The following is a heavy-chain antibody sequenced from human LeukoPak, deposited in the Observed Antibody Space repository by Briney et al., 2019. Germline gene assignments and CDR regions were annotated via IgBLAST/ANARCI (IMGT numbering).Heavy chain of an antibody. Sequence: SETLSLTCTVSGGSIRSYLWNCIRQPAGKGLEWIGHIYSSDNTSYNPSLKSRVTMSVDTSKNQFSLKLTSVTAADTAVYYCARRVEYNYGFRFDPWGQGTLVTVSS. J-gene: IGHJ5*02. CDR3: ARRVEYNYGFRFDP. CDR2: IYSSDNT. V-gene: IGHV4-4*07. CDR1: GGSIRSYL. D-gene: IGHD5-18*01.